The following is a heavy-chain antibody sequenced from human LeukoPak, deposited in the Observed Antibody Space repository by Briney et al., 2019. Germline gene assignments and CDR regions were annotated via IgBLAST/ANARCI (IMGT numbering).Heavy chain of an antibody. J-gene: IGHJ6*02. CDR2: IIPIFGTA. V-gene: IGHV1-69*13. D-gene: IGHD2-2*01. CDR1: GGTFSSYA. Sequence: ASVKVSCKASGGTFSSYAISWVRQAPGQGLEWMGGIIPIFGTANYAQRFQGRVTITADESTSTAYMELSSLRSEDTAVYYCARDPELRVVPAAPRYYGMDVWGQGTTVTVSS. CDR3: ARDPELRVVPAAPRYYGMDV.